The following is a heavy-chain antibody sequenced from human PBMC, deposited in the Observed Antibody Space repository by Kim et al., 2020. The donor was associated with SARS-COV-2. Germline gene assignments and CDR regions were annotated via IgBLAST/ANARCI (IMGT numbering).Heavy chain of an antibody. CDR1: EFSFSSYG. CDR3: ARGFSDLGYNYYYMDV. V-gene: IGHV3-48*02. Sequence: GGSLRLSCAASEFSFSSYGMNWVRQAPGKGLEWVSYISRSSSTINYADSVKGRFTISIDDAKKSLYLQMNSLRDEDTAVYYCARGFSDLGYNYYYMDVWG. D-gene: IGHD3-10*01. J-gene: IGHJ6*03. CDR2: ISRSSSTI.